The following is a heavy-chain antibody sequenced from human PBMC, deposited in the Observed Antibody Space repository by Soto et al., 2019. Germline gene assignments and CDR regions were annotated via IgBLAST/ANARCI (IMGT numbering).Heavy chain of an antibody. Sequence: GASVKVSCKASGGTFSSYAISWVRQAPGQGLERMGGIIPIFGTANYAQKFQGRVTITADKSTSTAYMELSSLRSEDTAVYYCANGLTLAYCGGDCSNNWFDPWGQGTLVTVSS. J-gene: IGHJ5*02. CDR1: GGTFSSYA. D-gene: IGHD2-21*02. V-gene: IGHV1-69*06. CDR3: ANGLTLAYCGGDCSNNWFDP. CDR2: IIPIFGTA.